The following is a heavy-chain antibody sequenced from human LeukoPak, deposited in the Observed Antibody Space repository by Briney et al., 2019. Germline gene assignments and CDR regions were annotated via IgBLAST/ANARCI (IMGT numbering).Heavy chain of an antibody. CDR2: ISSSSTTI. J-gene: IGHJ4*02. V-gene: IGHV3-48*01. D-gene: IGHD3-10*01. CDR3: ARRFAPRSGSQSPKSEF. Sequence: PGGSLRISCAASGFTFSSYAMSWVRQAPGKGLEWISYISSSSTTIYYADSVKGRFTISRDNAKNSLYLQMNSLRAEDTAVYYCARRFAPRSGSQSPKSEFWGPGNLVTVPP. CDR1: GFTFSSYA.